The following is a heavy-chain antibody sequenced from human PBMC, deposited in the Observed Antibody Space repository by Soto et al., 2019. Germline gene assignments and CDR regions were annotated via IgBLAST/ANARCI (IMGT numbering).Heavy chain of an antibody. Sequence: PSQTLSLTCAISGDSVSSNSAAWNWVRQSPSRGLGWLGRTYYRSKWYNDYAVSVKSRIIINPDTSKNQFSLKLSSVTAADTAVYYCAAAKWYSSSWYPVWGQGTLVTVSS. D-gene: IGHD6-13*01. CDR2: TYYRSKWYN. CDR3: AAAKWYSSSWYPV. CDR1: GDSVSSNSAA. J-gene: IGHJ4*02. V-gene: IGHV6-1*01.